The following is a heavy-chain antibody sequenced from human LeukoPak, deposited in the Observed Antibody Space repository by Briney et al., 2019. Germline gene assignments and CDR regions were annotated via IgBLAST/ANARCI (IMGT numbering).Heavy chain of an antibody. CDR2: IYYSGST. V-gene: IGHV4-30-4*08. CDR1: GGSISSGDYY. CDR3: ARGGLGGYFDWSDTDT. D-gene: IGHD3-9*01. Sequence: SETLSLTCTVSGGSISSGDYYWSWIRQPPGKGLEWIGYIYYSGSTYYNPSLKSRVTISVDTSKNQFSLKLSSVTAADTAVYYRARGGLGGYFDWSDTDTWGQGTLVTVSS. J-gene: IGHJ5*02.